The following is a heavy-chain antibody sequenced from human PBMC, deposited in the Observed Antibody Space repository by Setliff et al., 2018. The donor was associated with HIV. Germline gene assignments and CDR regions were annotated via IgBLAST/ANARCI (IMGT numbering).Heavy chain of an antibody. J-gene: IGHJ5*02. CDR2: IHYNEKT. CDR3: AIFFVTSVTTQYH. V-gene: IGHV4-39*01. D-gene: IGHD4-17*01. CDR1: GCSASNSLYY. Sequence: SETLSLTCTVSGCSASNSLYYWAWIRQPPGKGLEYIGSIHYNEKTYYNPSLKSRVTISIDTSKNQFSLNLTSVTAADTAVYYCAIFFVTSVTTQYHWGQGTLVTVSS.